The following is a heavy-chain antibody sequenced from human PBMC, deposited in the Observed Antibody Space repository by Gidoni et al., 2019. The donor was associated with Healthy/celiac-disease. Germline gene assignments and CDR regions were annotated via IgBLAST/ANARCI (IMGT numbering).Heavy chain of an antibody. CDR1: GFTFSGSA. J-gene: IGHJ4*02. Sequence: EVQLVESGGGLVQPGGSLHLSCSASGFTFSGSAMHWVRQASGKGLEWVGRIRSKANSYATAYAASVKGRFTISRDDSKNTAYLQMNSLKTEDTAVYYCTRRSGSYSDYWGQGTLVTVSS. CDR2: IRSKANSYAT. D-gene: IGHD1-26*01. CDR3: TRRSGSYSDY. V-gene: IGHV3-73*02.